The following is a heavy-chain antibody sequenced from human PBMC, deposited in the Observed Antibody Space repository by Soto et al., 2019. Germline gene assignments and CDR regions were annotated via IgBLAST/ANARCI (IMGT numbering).Heavy chain of an antibody. V-gene: IGHV4-59*01. CDR2: IYYSGST. CDR3: ARDHSSGWLNWFDP. D-gene: IGHD6-19*01. Sequence: SLTCTVSGGSISSYYWSWIRQPPGKGLEWIGYIYYSGSTNYNPSLKSRVTISVDTSKNQFSLKLSSVTAADTAVYYCARDHSSGWLNWFDPWGQGTLVTVS. J-gene: IGHJ5*02. CDR1: GGSISSYY.